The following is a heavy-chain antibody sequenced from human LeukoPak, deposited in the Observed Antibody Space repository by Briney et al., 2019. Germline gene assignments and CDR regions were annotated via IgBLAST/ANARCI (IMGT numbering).Heavy chain of an antibody. J-gene: IGHJ3*02. Sequence: SETLSRTCTVSGGSISSYYWSWIRQPPGKGLEWIGYIYYSGSTNYNPSLKSRVTISVDTSKNQFSLKLSSVTAADTAVYYCARHFSGTAWFGRYGSAFDIWGQGTMVTVSS. CDR3: ARHFSGTAWFGRYGSAFDI. CDR1: GGSISSYY. CDR2: IYYSGST. V-gene: IGHV4-59*08. D-gene: IGHD3-10*01.